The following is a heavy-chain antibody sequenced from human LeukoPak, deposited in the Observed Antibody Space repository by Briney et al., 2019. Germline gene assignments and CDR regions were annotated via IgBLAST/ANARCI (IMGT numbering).Heavy chain of an antibody. V-gene: IGHV4-61*02. Sequence: PSQTLSLTCTVSGGSINSGNYYWSWIRQPAGKGPEWIGRIDTSGTTSYNPSLKSRVTISVDTSKNQFSLKLRSVTAADTAVYYCGRDGSGLWFAPGGQGTLVTVSS. CDR2: IDTSGTT. D-gene: IGHD3-10*01. CDR1: GGSINSGNYY. CDR3: GRDGSGLWFAP. J-gene: IGHJ5*02.